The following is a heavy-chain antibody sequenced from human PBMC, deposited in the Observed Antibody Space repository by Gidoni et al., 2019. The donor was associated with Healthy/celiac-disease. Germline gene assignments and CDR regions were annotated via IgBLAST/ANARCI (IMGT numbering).Heavy chain of an antibody. Sequence: QLQLVQSGAEVKKPGSSVTVSCKASGGPFSSYAISWVRQAPGQGLEWMGRIIPILGIANYAQRFQGRVTITADKSTSTAYMELSSLRSEDTAVYYCARDLGGGSYWVLDYWGQGTLVTVSS. V-gene: IGHV1-69*04. D-gene: IGHD1-26*01. CDR1: GGPFSSYA. CDR2: IIPILGIA. J-gene: IGHJ4*02. CDR3: ARDLGGGSYWVLDY.